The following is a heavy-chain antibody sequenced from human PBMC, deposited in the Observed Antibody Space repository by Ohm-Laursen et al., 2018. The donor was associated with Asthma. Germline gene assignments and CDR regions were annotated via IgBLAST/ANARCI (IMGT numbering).Heavy chain of an antibody. CDR2: ISAYNGNT. CDR3: ARGAEYYDSSGYSITIYYYGMDV. Sequence: PSVKVSCKASGYTFTSYGISWVRQAPGQGLEWMGWISAYNGNTNYAQKLQGRVTMTTDTSTSTAYMELRSLRSDDTAVYYCARGAEYYDSSGYSITIYYYGMDVWGQGTTVTVSS. V-gene: IGHV1-18*04. CDR1: GYTFTSYG. J-gene: IGHJ6*02. D-gene: IGHD3-22*01.